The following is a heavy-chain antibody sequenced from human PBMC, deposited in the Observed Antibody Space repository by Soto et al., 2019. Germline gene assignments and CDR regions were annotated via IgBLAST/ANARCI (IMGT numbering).Heavy chain of an antibody. V-gene: IGHV3-11*05. J-gene: IGHJ6*02. Sequence: QVQLVESGGGLVKPGGSLRLSCAASGFTFTDYYMSWIRQAPGKGLEWVSYIDSSSSYTNYADSVKGRFTVSRDNAKNSLYLHMNSLRAEDTAVYYCARGYYYAMDVWGQGTTVTVSS. CDR2: IDSSSSYT. CDR1: GFTFTDYY. CDR3: ARGYYYAMDV.